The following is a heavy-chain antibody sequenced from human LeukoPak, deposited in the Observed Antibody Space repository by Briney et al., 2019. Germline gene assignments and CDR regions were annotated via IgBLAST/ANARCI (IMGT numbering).Heavy chain of an antibody. CDR1: GWSFSGYY. CDR2: INHSGST. J-gene: IGHJ6*04. CDR3: ARATVIYYGSGSSYSQYYYYGMDV. Sequence: SETLSLTCAVYGWSFSGYYWSWIRQPPGKGLEWIGEINHSGSTNYNPSLKSRVTISVDTSKNQFSLKLSSVTAADTAVYYCARATVIYYGSGSSYSQYYYYGMDVWGKGTTVTVSS. D-gene: IGHD3-10*01. V-gene: IGHV4-34*01.